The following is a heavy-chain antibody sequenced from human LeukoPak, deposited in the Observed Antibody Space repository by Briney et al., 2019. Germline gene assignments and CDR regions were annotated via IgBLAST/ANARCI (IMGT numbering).Heavy chain of an antibody. J-gene: IGHJ4*02. CDR3: ARGGSGNTVVTGGSYFDY. D-gene: IGHD3-10*01. CDR2: ISYDGSNE. V-gene: IGHV3-30*04. CDR1: GFTFSSYV. Sequence: GGSLRLSCAASGFTFSSYVMHWVRQAPGKGLEWVAIISYDGSNEYYADSVKGRFTISRDNSKNTLYLQMNSLRAADTAVYYCARGGSGNTVVTGGSYFDYWGQGTLVTVSS.